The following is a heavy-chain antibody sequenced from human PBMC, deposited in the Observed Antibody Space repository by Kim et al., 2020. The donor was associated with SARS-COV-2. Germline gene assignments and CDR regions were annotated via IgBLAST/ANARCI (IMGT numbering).Heavy chain of an antibody. CDR1: GFTVSSIC. D-gene: IGHD2-2*01. V-gene: IGHV3-53*01. CDR2: IYSGGPT. J-gene: IGHJ4*02. Sequence: GGSLRLSCAVSGFTVSSICMNWVRQAPGKGLEWVSVIYSGGPTYYSDSVKGRFTIARDTSKNMVFLHMNSLRAEDAAVYYCARIIVISRTWDYFDYWGQGTLVSVSP. CDR3: ARIIVISRTWDYFDY.